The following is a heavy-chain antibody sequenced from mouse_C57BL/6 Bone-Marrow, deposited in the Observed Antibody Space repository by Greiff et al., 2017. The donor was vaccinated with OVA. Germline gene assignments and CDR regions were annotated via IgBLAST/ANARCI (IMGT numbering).Heavy chain of an antibody. CDR2: IDPETGCT. CDR3: TRRRGRSGFAY. V-gene: IGHV1-15*01. J-gene: IGHJ3*01. CDR1: GYTFTDYE. Sequence: VQLQQSGAELVRPGASVTLSCKASGYTFTDYEMHWVKQTPVHGLEWIGTIDPETGCTAYNQKFTGKAILTADKSSSTAYMELRSLTSEDSAVYYCTRRRGRSGFAYWGQGTLVTVSA.